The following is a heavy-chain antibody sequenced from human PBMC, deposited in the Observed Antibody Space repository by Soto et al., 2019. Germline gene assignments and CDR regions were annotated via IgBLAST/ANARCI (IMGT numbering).Heavy chain of an antibody. J-gene: IGHJ4*02. CDR1: GFTFRSYS. CDR2: ISSGGSTI. D-gene: IGHD2-15*01. Sequence: PGGSLRLSCAASGFTFRSYSMNWVRQPPGKGLEWVSYISSGGSTIYYADSVKGRFTISRDNAKNSLYLQMNSLTDEDTAVYYCARSGVDYWGQGTLVTVSS. CDR3: ARSGVDY. V-gene: IGHV3-48*02.